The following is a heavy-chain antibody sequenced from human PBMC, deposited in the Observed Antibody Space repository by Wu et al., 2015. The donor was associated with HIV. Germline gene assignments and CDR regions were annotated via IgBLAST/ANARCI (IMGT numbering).Heavy chain of an antibody. Sequence: QVQLVQSGAAVKKPGASVKISCKASGYTFNEYYIFWVRQVPGQGPEWVGWINPGSGGTDYAQKFQGRVTMTRDTSINTANMELRSLISDDTAVLYCARGTHGWESQYTGWFDPVGPGEPGSPSPQ. CDR2: INPGSGGT. CDR1: GYTFNEYY. V-gene: IGHV1-2*02. D-gene: IGHD3-10*01. CDR3: ARGTHGWESQYTGWFDP. J-gene: IGHJ5*02.